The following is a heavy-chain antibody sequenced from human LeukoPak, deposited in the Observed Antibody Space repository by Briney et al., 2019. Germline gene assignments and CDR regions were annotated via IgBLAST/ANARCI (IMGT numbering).Heavy chain of an antibody. CDR3: AKDAQRGFDYSNSLES. CDR2: IWSDATEK. CDR1: GFTYSHYG. Sequence: PGRPLRLSCAASGFTYSHYGMHWVRQAPGKGLEWVAVIWSDATEKYYGDAVKGRFTISRDNSRNTLYLQMNSLRAEDTAVYYCAKDAQRGFDYSNSLESWGQGTLVTVSS. D-gene: IGHD4-11*01. V-gene: IGHV3-33*06. J-gene: IGHJ4*02.